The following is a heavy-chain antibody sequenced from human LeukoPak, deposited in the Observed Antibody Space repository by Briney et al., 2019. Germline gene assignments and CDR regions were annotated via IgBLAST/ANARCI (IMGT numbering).Heavy chain of an antibody. V-gene: IGHV4-34*01. CDR2: INHSGST. CDR3: ARHGGDASGSSKFDY. D-gene: IGHD3-10*01. Sequence: SETLSLTCAVYGGSLSGYYWSSIREPPGKGLEWIGEINHSGSTNYNTSLKSRVTLSVDTSKNQFSLKLISVTAADTAVYHCARHGGDASGSSKFDYWGQGTPLIVSS. CDR1: GGSLSGYY. J-gene: IGHJ4*02.